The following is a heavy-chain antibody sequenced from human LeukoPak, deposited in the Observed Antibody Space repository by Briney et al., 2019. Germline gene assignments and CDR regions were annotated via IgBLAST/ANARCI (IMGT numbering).Heavy chain of an antibody. D-gene: IGHD2-2*01. CDR1: EFTFSSYA. J-gene: IGHJ4*02. CDR3: AKDRRACSSSSCYYRFDY. Sequence: GGSLRLSCAASEFTFSSYAMSLVRQAPGKGLEWVSATSDSGGSTYYAYSVKGRFTISRDNSKNTVYLQMNSLRAEDTAVYYCAKDRRACSSSSCYYRFDYWGQGTLVAVSS. V-gene: IGHV3-23*01. CDR2: TSDSGGST.